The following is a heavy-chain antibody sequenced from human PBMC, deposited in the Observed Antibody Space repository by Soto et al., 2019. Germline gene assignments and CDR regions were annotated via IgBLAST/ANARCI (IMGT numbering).Heavy chain of an antibody. V-gene: IGHV4-30-4*01. CDR2: IYYSGST. CDR3: ARDSPIFGGATTGGFDY. CDR1: GGSISSGDYY. Sequence: QVQLQESGPGLVKPSQTLSLTCTVSGGSISSGDYYWSWIRQPPGKGLEWIGYIYYSGSTYYNPSLKSRVTISVDTSKNQFSLKLSSVTAADTAVYYCARDSPIFGGATTGGFDYWGQGTLVTVSS. J-gene: IGHJ4*02. D-gene: IGHD1-26*01.